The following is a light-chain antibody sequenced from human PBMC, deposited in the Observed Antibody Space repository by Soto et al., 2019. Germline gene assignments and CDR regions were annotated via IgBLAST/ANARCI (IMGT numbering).Light chain of an antibody. CDR1: QGISSW. CDR2: AAS. Sequence: DVQMTQSPSSLSASVGDRVAISCRASQGISSWLAWYQLQPVIAPELLIYAASSMQSGVPSRFSGTGSGTDFTLTISILQPEDFATDYCQQANSFPFHTFGGGTKVDI. J-gene: IGKJ4*01. CDR3: QQANSFPFHT. V-gene: IGKV1-12*02.